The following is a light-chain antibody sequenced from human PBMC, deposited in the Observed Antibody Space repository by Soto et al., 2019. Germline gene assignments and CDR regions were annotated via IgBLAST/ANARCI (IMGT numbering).Light chain of an antibody. J-gene: IGLJ1*01. CDR1: SSDVGSYNR. CDR2: EVN. V-gene: IGLV2-18*02. Sequence: QSALTQPPSVSGSPGQSVTISCTGTSSDVGSYNRLSWYQQPPGTAPKLIMYEVNTRPSGVPDRFSGSKSGSTASLTISGLQAEDEADYYCSSYTSRTTYVFGTGTKLTVL. CDR3: SSYTSRTTYV.